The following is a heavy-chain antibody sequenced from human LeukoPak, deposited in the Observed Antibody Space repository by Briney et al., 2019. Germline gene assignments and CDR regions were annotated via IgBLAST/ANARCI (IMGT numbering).Heavy chain of an antibody. J-gene: IGHJ4*02. V-gene: IGHV3-64D*09. CDR3: VKITSVTGGDC. D-gene: IGHD1-1*01. CDR2: ISSNGGSS. CDR1: GFTFSHYA. Sequence: GGSLRLSCAVSGFTFSHYAMSWVRQAPGTGLEYVSGISSNGGSSFYADSVKGRFTITRDNSKNTLYLQMSSLRAEDTAVYYCVKITSVTGGDCWGQGTRLTVSS.